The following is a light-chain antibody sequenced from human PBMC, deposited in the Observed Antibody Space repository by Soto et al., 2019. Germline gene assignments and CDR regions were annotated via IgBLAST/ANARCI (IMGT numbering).Light chain of an antibody. CDR3: ATWDDSLNGDVV. Sequence: QSVLTQPPSASGTPGQRVTISCSGSGSNIRSNSVNWYQQVPGTAPKLLIYSNDQRPSGVPDRFSVSKSVTSASLAVSGLLSADEADYYCATWDDSLNGDVVFGGGTQLTVL. CDR1: GSNIRSNS. V-gene: IGLV1-44*01. CDR2: SND. J-gene: IGLJ2*01.